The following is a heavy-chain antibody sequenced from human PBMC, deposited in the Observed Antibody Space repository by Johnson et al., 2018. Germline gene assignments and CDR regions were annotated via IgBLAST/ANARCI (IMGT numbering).Heavy chain of an antibody. CDR3: ARNRPGGGWPLDAFDI. D-gene: IGHD6-19*01. V-gene: IGHV3-9*01. CDR2: ISWNSGSI. J-gene: IGHJ3*02. Sequence: VQLVQSGGGLVQPGRSLRLSCAASGFTFDDYAMHWVRQAPGKGLEWVSGISWNSGSIGYADSVKGRFTISRDNAKNSLYLQMNSLRGEDTAVDYCARNRPGGGWPLDAFDIWGKGTMVTVSS. CDR1: GFTFDDYA.